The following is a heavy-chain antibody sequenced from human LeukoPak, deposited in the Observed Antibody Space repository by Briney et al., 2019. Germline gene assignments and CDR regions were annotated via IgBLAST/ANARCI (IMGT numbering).Heavy chain of an antibody. D-gene: IGHD5-18*01. J-gene: IGHJ4*02. V-gene: IGHV1-18*01. CDR2: ISAYNGNT. CDR3: ARGSPGTVDTAMVGLRYFDY. Sequence: ASVKVSCKASGYTFTSYGISWVRQAPGQGLEWMGWISAYNGNTNYAQKLQGRVTMTTDTSTSTAYMELRSLRSDDTAVYYCARGSPGTVDTAMVGLRYFDYWGQGTPVTVSS. CDR1: GYTFTSYG.